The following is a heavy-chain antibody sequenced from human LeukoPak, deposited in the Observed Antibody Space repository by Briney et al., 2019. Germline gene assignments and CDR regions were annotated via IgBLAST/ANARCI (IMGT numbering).Heavy chain of an antibody. D-gene: IGHD6-13*01. CDR3: ARDLAAADMGVY. Sequence: ASVKVSCKASGYTFTSYYMHWVRQAPGQGLEWMGIINPSGGSTSFAQKFRGRVTMTRDMSTSTVYMELSSLRSEDTAVYYCARDLAAADMGVYWDQGTLVTVSS. CDR1: GYTFTSYY. CDR2: INPSGGST. J-gene: IGHJ4*02. V-gene: IGHV1-46*01.